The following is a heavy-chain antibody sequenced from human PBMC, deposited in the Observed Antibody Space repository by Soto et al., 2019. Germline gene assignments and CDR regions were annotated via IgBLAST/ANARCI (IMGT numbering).Heavy chain of an antibody. Sequence: GTLLLTCSVSGFTFRSFWMSWVRQAPGKGLEWVASINEDGSEIYYVDSVKGRFTISRDNADNSLFFQMNSLSDEDTGVYFCARDIGFDYVDWGQGTLVTVYS. CDR1: GFTFRSFW. D-gene: IGHD3-16*01. CDR2: INEDGSEI. V-gene: IGHV3-7*01. CDR3: ARDIGFDYVD. J-gene: IGHJ4*02.